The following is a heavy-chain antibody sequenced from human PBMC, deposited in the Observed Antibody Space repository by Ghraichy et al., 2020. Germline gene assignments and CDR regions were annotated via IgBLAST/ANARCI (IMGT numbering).Heavy chain of an antibody. CDR3: AREETGATGSGYPYYFDY. J-gene: IGHJ4*02. V-gene: IGHV4-4*07. CDR2: VYTTGDT. CDR1: GGSLRNYY. D-gene: IGHD5-18*01. Sequence: SETLSLTCTVSGGSLRNYYWSWLRQPAGKGLEWIGRVYTTGDTNYNPSLKSRVTLSVDTSKSQFSLKVTSVTAADTAVYYCAREETGATGSGYPYYFDYWGQGTLVTVSS.